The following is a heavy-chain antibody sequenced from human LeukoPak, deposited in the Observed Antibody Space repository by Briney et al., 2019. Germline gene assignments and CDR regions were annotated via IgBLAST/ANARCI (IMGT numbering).Heavy chain of an antibody. CDR1: GFTFSSYG. D-gene: IGHD4-23*01. CDR2: ISYDGSNK. Sequence: GGSLRLSCAASGFTFSSYGMHWVRQAPGKGLEWVAVISYDGSNKYYADSVKGRFTISRDNSKNTLYLQMNSLRAEDTAVYYCAKERWISKGYYFDYWGQGTLVTVSS. CDR3: AKERWISKGYYFDY. J-gene: IGHJ4*02. V-gene: IGHV3-30*18.